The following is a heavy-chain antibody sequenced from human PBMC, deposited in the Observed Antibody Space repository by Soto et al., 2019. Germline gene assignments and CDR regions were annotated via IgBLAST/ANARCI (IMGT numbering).Heavy chain of an antibody. Sequence: EVQLVESGGALVQPGGSLRLSCAASGFTFSSYSMDWVRQAPGMGLEWVSYITAAGGTMYYADSVKGRFTISRDNAQSSLSLQMNRLRDEDTAVYFCARRNIFAWGLDAFDIWGQGTTVTVSS. V-gene: IGHV3-48*02. J-gene: IGHJ3*02. CDR1: GFTFSSYS. D-gene: IGHD3-3*02. CDR2: ITAAGGTM. CDR3: ARRNIFAWGLDAFDI.